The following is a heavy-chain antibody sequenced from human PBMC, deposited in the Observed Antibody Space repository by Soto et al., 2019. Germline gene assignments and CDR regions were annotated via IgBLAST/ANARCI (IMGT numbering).Heavy chain of an antibody. CDR2: ISDSGSS. V-gene: IGHV4-59*08. CDR1: GGSFTNSF. D-gene: IGHD1-20*01. CDR3: ARTLTGTSGGGIDP. Sequence: QVQLQESGPGLVKPSETLSLMCSVSGGSFTNSFWSWLRQPPGKGLELIGFISDSGSSKYSPSLYSRVTISIETSKSQFSLTLTSVTAADTAVYYCARTLTGTSGGGIDPWGQGSLVTVSS. J-gene: IGHJ5*02.